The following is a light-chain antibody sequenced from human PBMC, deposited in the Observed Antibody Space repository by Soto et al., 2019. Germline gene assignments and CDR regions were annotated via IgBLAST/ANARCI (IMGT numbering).Light chain of an antibody. CDR1: SSDIGSNNY. CDR2: EVS. V-gene: IGLV2-14*01. Sequence: SVLTQPASVSGSPGQSITISCTGTSSDIGSNNYVSWYQQHPGKAPKVMIYEVSHRPSGASNRFSGSKSGNTASLTISGLQAEDEADYYCSSYTVTSVTLYVFGTGTKVTVL. CDR3: SSYTVTSVTLYV. J-gene: IGLJ1*01.